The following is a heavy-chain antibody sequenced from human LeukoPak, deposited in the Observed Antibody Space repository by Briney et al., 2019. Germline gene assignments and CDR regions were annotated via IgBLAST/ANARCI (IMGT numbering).Heavy chain of an antibody. V-gene: IGHV3-53*01. CDR1: GFTVSDSY. Sequence: SGGSLRLSCTASGFTVSDSYMSWVRQAPGKGLEWVSIIYSDRSTYYAASVKGRFTISRDDSKDTLLLQMDSLRAEDTAIYYCARDSAFSSYSYWGQGALDTVSS. J-gene: IGHJ4*02. CDR2: IYSDRST. CDR3: ARDSAFSSYSY. D-gene: IGHD2-15*01.